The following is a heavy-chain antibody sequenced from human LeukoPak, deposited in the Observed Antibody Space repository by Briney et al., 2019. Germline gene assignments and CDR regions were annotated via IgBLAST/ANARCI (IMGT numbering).Heavy chain of an antibody. CDR1: GFTFSGFW. CDR3: ARGGYASGWYLDY. J-gene: IGHJ4*02. CDR2: INSDGSEG. Sequence: GGSLRLSCAVSGFTFSGFWMSWSRQAPGKGLEWVASINSDGSEGYYADVVKGRFTISRDNAKNSLYLQINSLRAEDTAVYYCARGGYASGWYLDYWGQGTLVTVSS. V-gene: IGHV3-7*03. D-gene: IGHD6-19*01.